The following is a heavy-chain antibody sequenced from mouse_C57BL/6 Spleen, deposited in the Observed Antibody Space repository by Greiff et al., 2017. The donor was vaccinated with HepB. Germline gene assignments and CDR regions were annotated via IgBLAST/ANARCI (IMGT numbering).Heavy chain of an antibody. V-gene: IGHV5-12*01. CDR3: ARHGFDYGPFDY. D-gene: IGHD2-4*01. CDR1: GFTFSDYY. Sequence: EVQGVESGGGLVQPGGSLKLSCAASGFTFSDYYMYWVRQTPEKRLEWVAYISNGGGSTYYPDTVKGRFTISRDNAKNTLYLQMSRLKSEDTAMYYCARHGFDYGPFDYWGQGTTLTVSS. J-gene: IGHJ2*01. CDR2: ISNGGGST.